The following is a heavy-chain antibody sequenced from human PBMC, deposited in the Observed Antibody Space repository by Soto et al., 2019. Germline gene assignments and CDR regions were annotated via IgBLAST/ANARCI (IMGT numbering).Heavy chain of an antibody. D-gene: IGHD6-19*01. J-gene: IGHJ6*02. V-gene: IGHV3-33*06. CDR3: AQDQLGGWDYYYYYYGMDV. CDR2: IWYDGSNK. CDR1: GFTFSSYG. Sequence: QVQLVESGGGVVQPGKSLRLSCAASGFTFSSYGMHWVRQAPGKGLEWVAVIWYDGSNKYYADSVKGRFTISRDNSKNTLYLQMNSLRAEDTAVYYCAQDQLGGWDYYYYYYGMDVWGQGTTVTVSS.